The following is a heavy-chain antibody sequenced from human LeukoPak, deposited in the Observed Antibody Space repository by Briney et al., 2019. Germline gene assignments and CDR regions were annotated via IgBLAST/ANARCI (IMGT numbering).Heavy chain of an antibody. CDR1: GYSISSGYY. CDR3: ARDGRDYGGNSEFDY. Sequence: SETLSLTCTVSGYSISSGYYWGWIRQPPGKGLEWIGGIYHSGSTYYNPSLKSRVTISVDTSKNQFSLKLSSVTAADTAVYYCARDGRDYGGNSEFDYWGQGTLVTVSS. CDR2: IYHSGST. V-gene: IGHV4-38-2*02. D-gene: IGHD4-23*01. J-gene: IGHJ4*02.